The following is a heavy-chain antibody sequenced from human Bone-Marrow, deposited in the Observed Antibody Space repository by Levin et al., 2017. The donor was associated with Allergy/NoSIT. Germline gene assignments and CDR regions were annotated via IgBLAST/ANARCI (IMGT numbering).Heavy chain of an antibody. CDR3: ARSYGMDV. CDR2: MKQDASEI. V-gene: IGHV3-7*01. CDR1: GFFFGSYW. Sequence: GGSLRLSCTASGFFFGSYWMTWVRQAPGKGLEWVANMKQDASEIYYLDSVKGRFTISRDNAKNSLFLQMNSLKAEDTAVYYCARSYGMDVWGQGTTVTVSS. J-gene: IGHJ6*02.